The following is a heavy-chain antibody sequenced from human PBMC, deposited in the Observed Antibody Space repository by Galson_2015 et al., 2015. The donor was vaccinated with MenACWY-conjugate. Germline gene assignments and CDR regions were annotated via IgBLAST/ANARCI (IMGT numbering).Heavy chain of an antibody. Sequence: LRLSCAASGFTFNYYWMSWVRQVPGKGPEWVANIKQDGSEKYYVDSVRGRFTISRGNAKSSLFLQMNSLRAEDTAVYYCARDLGFYCSHNDCYSPYWGQGTLVTVSS. CDR1: GFTFNYYW. CDR3: ARDLGFYCSHNDCYSPY. J-gene: IGHJ4*02. D-gene: IGHD2-15*01. CDR2: IKQDGSEK. V-gene: IGHV3-7*03.